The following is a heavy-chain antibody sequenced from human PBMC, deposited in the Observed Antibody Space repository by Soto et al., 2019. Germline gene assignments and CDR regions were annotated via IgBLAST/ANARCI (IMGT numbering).Heavy chain of an antibody. Sequence: GGSLRLSCAASGFTFSSYSMNWVRQAPGKGLEWVASISNRNYIYSADSVNSRFTIYRNNAQNSLYLHMNSQSAENTAVYYCARGQTPGALDIWGQGTLVTVSS. CDR1: GFTFSSYS. CDR2: ISNRNYI. J-gene: IGHJ3*02. V-gene: IGHV3-21*01. CDR3: ARGQTPGALDI.